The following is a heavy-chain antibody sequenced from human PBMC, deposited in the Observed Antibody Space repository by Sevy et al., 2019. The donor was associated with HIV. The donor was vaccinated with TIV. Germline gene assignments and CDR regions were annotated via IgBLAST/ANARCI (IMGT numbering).Heavy chain of an antibody. D-gene: IGHD2-21*02. CDR2: ISYDGSKK. Sequence: GGSLRLSCAASGFTFSSYALLWVRQAPRKGLEWVSLISYDGSKKYYSDSVKGRFAISRDESKTTLFLQMNSLRSEDTAIYYCARVGVSYCTDDCYHRFDYWGRGTLVTVSS. J-gene: IGHJ4*02. V-gene: IGHV3-30*09. CDR1: GFTFSSYA. CDR3: ARVGVSYCTDDCYHRFDY.